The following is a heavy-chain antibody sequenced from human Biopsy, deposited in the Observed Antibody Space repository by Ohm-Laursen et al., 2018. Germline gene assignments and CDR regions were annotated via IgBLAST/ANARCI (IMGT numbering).Heavy chain of an antibody. CDR3: ARVGAGAPSIDYFDY. V-gene: IGHV4-59*01. Sequence: SETLSLTCTVSGGSIGSFFWSWIRQPPGKGLEWIGYIYYSGSTNYNPSLRSRVTISVARSKNQFSLELSSVTAADTAVYYCARVGAGAPSIDYFDYWGQGALVTVSS. CDR2: IYYSGST. CDR1: GGSIGSFF. J-gene: IGHJ4*02. D-gene: IGHD1-26*01.